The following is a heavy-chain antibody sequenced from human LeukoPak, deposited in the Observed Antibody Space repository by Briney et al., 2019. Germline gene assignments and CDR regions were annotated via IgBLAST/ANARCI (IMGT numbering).Heavy chain of an antibody. J-gene: IGHJ4*02. CDR3: VKAAYCGGDCYRYYSDY. Sequence: GGSLRLSCAASGFTFSSYSMNWVRQAPGKWLEWVSGISGSGGNTNDADSVKGRFTISRDNPKNTLFLQMNSLRAEDTAVYYCVKAAYCGGDCYRYYSDYWGQGTLVTVSS. CDR2: ISGSGGNT. V-gene: IGHV3-23*01. D-gene: IGHD2-21*02. CDR1: GFTFSSYS.